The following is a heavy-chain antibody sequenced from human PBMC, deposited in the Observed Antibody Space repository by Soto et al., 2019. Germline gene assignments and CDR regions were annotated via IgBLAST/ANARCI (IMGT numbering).Heavy chain of an antibody. CDR2: IIPIFGTA. CDR1: GGTFSSYA. V-gene: IGHV1-69*06. J-gene: IGHJ6*02. D-gene: IGHD2-2*02. CDR3: ARDWKVVVPAAISSYYYYGMDV. Sequence: SVKVSCKASGGTFSSYAISWVRQAPGQGLEWMGGIIPIFGTANYAQKFQGRVTITADKSTSTAYMELSSLRSEDTAVYYCARDWKVVVPAAISSYYYYGMDVWGQGTTVTVSS.